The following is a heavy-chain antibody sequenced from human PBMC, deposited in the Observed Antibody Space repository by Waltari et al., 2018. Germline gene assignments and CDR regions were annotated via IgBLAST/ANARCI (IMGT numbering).Heavy chain of an antibody. CDR1: GFSFDAYA. D-gene: IGHD3-3*01. J-gene: IGHJ6*03. CDR3: SRGGPTWNYYFHMDV. V-gene: IGHV3-9*03. CDR2: ITWNAVNV. Sequence: EVQLVESGGDLVQPGGSLRLSCAASGFSFDAYAMQWVRQAPGKGLEWVSFITWNAVNVAYADSVKGRFTISRDNTRNSLYLQMNSLRADDMALYYCSRGGPTWNYYFHMDVWGKGTTVTVSS.